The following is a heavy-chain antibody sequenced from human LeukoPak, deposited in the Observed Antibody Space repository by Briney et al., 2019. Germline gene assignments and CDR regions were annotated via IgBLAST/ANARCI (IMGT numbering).Heavy chain of an antibody. CDR1: GYTFTSYY. D-gene: IGHD1-26*01. V-gene: IGHV1-46*01. J-gene: IGHJ4*02. Sequence: AASVKVSCKASGYTFTSYYMHWVRQAPGQGLEWMGIINPSGGSTSYAQKFQGRVTMTRDTSTSTVYMELSSLRSEDTAVYYCAASGWELLFDYWGQGTLVTVSS. CDR3: AASGWELLFDY. CDR2: INPSGGST.